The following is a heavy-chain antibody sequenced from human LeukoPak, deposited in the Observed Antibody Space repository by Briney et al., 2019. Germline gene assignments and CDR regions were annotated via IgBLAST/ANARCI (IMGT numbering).Heavy chain of an antibody. J-gene: IGHJ1*01. CDR3: AXXXXXXXXXL. Sequence: YXXWXRQPAGXXXXWIXRIYTSGSTNYNPSLKSXVTMSVDTXXNQCXLRLRSVNAADAAGYYYAXXXXXXXXXLWGQGXLVXXSS. CDR1: Y. CDR2: IYTSGST. V-gene: IGHV4-4*07.